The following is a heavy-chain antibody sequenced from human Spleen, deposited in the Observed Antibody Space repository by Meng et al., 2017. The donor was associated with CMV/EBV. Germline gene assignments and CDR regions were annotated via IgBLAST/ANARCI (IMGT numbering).Heavy chain of an antibody. CDR3: ASRAGIIID. Sequence: GGSLRLSCKGSGYRFSTYWIGWVRQMPGKGLEWMGIIYPDDSDTRYSPSFQGQVTISADKSISTAYLQWNSLKASDTAMYYCASRAGIIIDWGQGTLVTVSS. D-gene: IGHD3-10*01. V-gene: IGHV5-51*01. J-gene: IGHJ4*02. CDR2: IYPDDSDT. CDR1: GYRFSTYW.